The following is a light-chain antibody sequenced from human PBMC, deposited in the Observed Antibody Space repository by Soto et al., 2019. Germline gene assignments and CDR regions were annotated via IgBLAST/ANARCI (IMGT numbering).Light chain of an antibody. CDR2: VGTGGIVG. V-gene: IGLV9-49*01. CDR3: GADHGSGSNFVVV. CDR1: SGYSNYK. Sequence: QPVLTQPPSASASLGATVTLTCTLSSGYSNYKVDWYQQRPGKGPRFVMRVGTGGIVGSKGDGIPDRFSVLGSGLNRYLTIKNIREEDECDYHCGADHGSGSNFVVVFGGGTKLTVL. J-gene: IGLJ2*01.